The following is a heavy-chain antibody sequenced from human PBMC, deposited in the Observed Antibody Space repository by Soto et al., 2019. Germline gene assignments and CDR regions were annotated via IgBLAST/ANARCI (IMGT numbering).Heavy chain of an antibody. V-gene: IGHV2-5*02. J-gene: IGHJ4*02. CDR1: GFSLSTTGVA. CDR3: AHRVDYRGSWNTGYFDY. Sequence: QITLKESGPTLVKPTQTLTLTCSFSGFSLSTTGVAVGWIRQPPGKALECLVLIYWDDDKRYSPSLTSRLTITRDTYKNPVVLTMTDMDPVDTATYYCAHRVDYRGSWNTGYFDYWGQGTLVTVSS. D-gene: IGHD2-15*01. CDR2: IYWDDDK.